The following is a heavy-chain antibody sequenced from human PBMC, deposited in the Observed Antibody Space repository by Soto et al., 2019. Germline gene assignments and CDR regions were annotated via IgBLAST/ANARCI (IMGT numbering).Heavy chain of an antibody. CDR1: GFSSRSYW. V-gene: IGHV3-74*01. CDR3: ARAQYLADDAFDI. J-gene: IGHJ3*02. D-gene: IGHD2-2*01. Sequence: PGGSLRRSWAASGFSSRSYWMHWVRQVPGKGLVWVSRINGDGRSTSYADSVKGRFTISRDNAKNTLYLQMNSLRADDTAVYYCARAQYLADDAFDIWGQGAMVTVSS. CDR2: INGDGRST.